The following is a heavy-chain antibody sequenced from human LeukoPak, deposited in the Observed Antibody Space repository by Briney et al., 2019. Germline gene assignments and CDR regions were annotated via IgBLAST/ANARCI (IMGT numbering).Heavy chain of an antibody. CDR3: ARDGDYETPYYYYMDV. D-gene: IGHD4-17*01. J-gene: IGHJ6*03. CDR1: GYTFTSYY. V-gene: IGHV1-46*01. Sequence: VASVKVSCKASGYTFTSYYMHWVRQAPGQGGEWMGIINPSGGSTSYAQKFQGRDTITRETTTRTVYMELSSLRSEDTAVYYCARDGDYETPYYYYMDVWGKGTTVTVSS. CDR2: INPSGGST.